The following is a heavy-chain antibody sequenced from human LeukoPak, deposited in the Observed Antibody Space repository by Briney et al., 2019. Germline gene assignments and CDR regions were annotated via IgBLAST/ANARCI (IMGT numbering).Heavy chain of an antibody. CDR1: GGSFTGYS. CDR3: ARGLLTRSGFGMYSCGWYFS. J-gene: IGHJ5*02. D-gene: IGHD6-19*01. V-gene: IGHV4-34*01. Sequence: SETLSLTCAVHGGSFTGYSWSWIRHPPGKGLEWMGEVNHRGSTNNNPALKSRVTISVDTSKYHFFLNLSSETAADTAVNHCARGLLTRSGFGMYSCGWYFSWGQGTLVTVSS. CDR2: VNHRGST.